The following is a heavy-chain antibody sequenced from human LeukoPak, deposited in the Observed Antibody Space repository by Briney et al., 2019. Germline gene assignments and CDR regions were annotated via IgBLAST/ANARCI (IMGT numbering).Heavy chain of an antibody. CDR3: ARDYDILTGYYPDAFDI. D-gene: IGHD3-9*01. V-gene: IGHV3-48*03. J-gene: IGHJ3*02. Sequence: GGSLRLSCAASGFTFSSYEMSWVRQAPGKGLEWVSYISSSGSTIYYADSVKGRFTISRDNAKNSLYLQMNNLRAEDTAVYYCARDYDILTGYYPDAFDIWGQGTMVTVSS. CDR2: ISSSGSTI. CDR1: GFTFSSYE.